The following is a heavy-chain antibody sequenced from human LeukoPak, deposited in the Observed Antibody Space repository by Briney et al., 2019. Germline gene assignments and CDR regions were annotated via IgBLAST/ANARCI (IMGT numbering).Heavy chain of an antibody. J-gene: IGHJ6*02. CDR3: ARANDGYSYGYISDGMDV. CDR2: IIPIFGTA. V-gene: IGHV1-69*13. Sequence: SVKVSCKASGGTFSNYAISWVRQAPGQGLEWMGGIIPIFGTANYAQKFQGRVTISADESTSTAYMELNSLRSEDTAVYYCARANDGYSYGYISDGMDVWGQGTTVTVSS. CDR1: GGTFSNYA. D-gene: IGHD5-18*01.